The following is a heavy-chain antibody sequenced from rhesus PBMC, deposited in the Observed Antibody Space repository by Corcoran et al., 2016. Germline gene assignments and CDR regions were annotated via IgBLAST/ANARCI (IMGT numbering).Heavy chain of an antibody. D-gene: IGHD2-27*01. CDR3: ARDGPRCSGNYCFAGFDY. Sequence: GSLRLSCSASGFTFNNYGMCWVRQAPGKGLEWVARITYDGNKKSYADSVKGRFTISRDNSNNMVYLQMNNLKVDDMAVYYCARDGPRCSGNYCFAGFDYWGQGVLVTVSS. J-gene: IGHJ4*01. CDR2: ITYDGNKK. V-gene: IGHV3-54*02. CDR1: GFTFNNYG.